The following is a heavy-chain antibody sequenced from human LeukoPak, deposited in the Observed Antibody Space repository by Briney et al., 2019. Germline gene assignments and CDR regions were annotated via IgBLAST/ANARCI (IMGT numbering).Heavy chain of an antibody. J-gene: IGHJ4*02. CDR1: GYTLTELS. CDR3: ARGVVGATNSFDY. V-gene: IGHV1-24*01. D-gene: IGHD1-26*01. Sequence: ASVKVSCKVSGYTLTELSMHWVRQAPGKGLEWMGGFDPEDGETIYAQKFQGRVTMTRDMSTSTVYMELSSLRSEDTAVYYCARGVVGATNSFDYWGQGTLVTVSS. CDR2: FDPEDGET.